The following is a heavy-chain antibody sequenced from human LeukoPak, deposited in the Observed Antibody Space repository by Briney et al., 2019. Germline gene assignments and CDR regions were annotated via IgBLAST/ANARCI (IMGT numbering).Heavy chain of an antibody. Sequence: PGGSLRLSCAASGFTFSGHSMSWVCQAPGTGLEWVSSISVSDSYKYFADSVKGRFTISRDNAKSSLYLQMNSLTAEDTALYYCARLYLDAFDIWGQGTMVTVSS. J-gene: IGHJ3*02. D-gene: IGHD2-21*01. CDR3: ARLYLDAFDI. V-gene: IGHV3-21*01. CDR1: GFTFSGHS. CDR2: ISVSDSYK.